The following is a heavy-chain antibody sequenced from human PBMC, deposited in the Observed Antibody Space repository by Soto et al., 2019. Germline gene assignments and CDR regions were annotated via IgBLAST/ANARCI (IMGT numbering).Heavy chain of an antibody. J-gene: IGHJ5*02. CDR2: ISSSSSYI. V-gene: IGHV3-21*01. D-gene: IGHD2-15*01. Sequence: AGGLLRLSCAASGFTFSSYSMNWVRQAPGKGLEWVSSISSSSSYIYYADSVKGRFTISRDNAKNSLYLQMNSLRAEDTAVYYCARGGKRSSNWFDPWGQGTLVTVSS. CDR1: GFTFSSYS. CDR3: ARGGKRSSNWFDP.